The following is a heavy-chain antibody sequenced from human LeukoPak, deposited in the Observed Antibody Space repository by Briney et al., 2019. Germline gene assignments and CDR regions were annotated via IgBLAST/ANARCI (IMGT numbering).Heavy chain of an antibody. V-gene: IGHV4-4*07. D-gene: IGHD6-19*01. Sequence: PSETLSLSCTVSGGSISSYYWSWIRQPAGKGLEWIGRIYTSGSNNYNPSLKSRVTMSVDTSKNQFSLKLSSVTAADTAVYYCARGGLAVAGRGFDPWGQGTLVTVSS. CDR3: ARGGLAVAGRGFDP. CDR1: GGSISSYY. J-gene: IGHJ5*02. CDR2: IYTSGSN.